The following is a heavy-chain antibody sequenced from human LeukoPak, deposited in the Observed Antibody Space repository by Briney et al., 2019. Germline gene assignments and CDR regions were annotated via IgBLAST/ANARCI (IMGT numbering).Heavy chain of an antibody. CDR3: AKVFNYYDSSGQHTLDY. J-gene: IGHJ4*02. Sequence: GRSLRLSCAASGFTFSSYGMHWVRQAPGKGLKWVAVIWYDGSNKYYADSVKGRFTISRDNSKNTLYLQMNSLRAEDTAVYYCAKVFNYYDSSGQHTLDYWGQGTLVTVSS. CDR2: IWYDGSNK. CDR1: GFTFSSYG. D-gene: IGHD3-22*01. V-gene: IGHV3-33*06.